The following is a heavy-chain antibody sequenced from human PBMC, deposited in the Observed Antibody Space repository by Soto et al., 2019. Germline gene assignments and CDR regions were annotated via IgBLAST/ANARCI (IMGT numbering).Heavy chain of an antibody. CDR2: FDPEDGET. CDR3: ATSDLGRYSFRGRNWFDP. D-gene: IGHD5-18*01. J-gene: IGHJ5*02. CDR1: GYTLTELS. Sequence: ASVKVSCKVSGYTLTELSMHWVRQAPGKGLEWMGGFDPEDGETIYAQKFQGRVTMTEDTSTDTAYMELSSLRSEDTAVYYCATSDLGRYSFRGRNWFDPWGQGTLVTVSS. V-gene: IGHV1-24*01.